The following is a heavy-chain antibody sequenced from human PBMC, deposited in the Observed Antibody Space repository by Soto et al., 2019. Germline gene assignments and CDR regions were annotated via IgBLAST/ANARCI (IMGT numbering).Heavy chain of an antibody. V-gene: IGHV4-59*08. D-gene: IGHD3-10*01. CDR1: GGSISSYY. CDR2: IYYSGST. J-gene: IGHJ6*03. CDR3: VRLLMVRGVIMQLYYYYYMDV. Sequence: SETLSLTCTVSGGSISSYYWSWIRQPPGKGLEWIGYIYYSGSTNYNPSLKSRVTISVDTSKNQFSLKLSSVTAADTAVYYCVRLLMVRGVIMQLYYYYYMDVWGKGTTVTVSS.